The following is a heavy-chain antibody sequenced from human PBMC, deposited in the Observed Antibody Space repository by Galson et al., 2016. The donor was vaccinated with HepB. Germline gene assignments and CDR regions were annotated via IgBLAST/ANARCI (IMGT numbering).Heavy chain of an antibody. CDR2: INAGNGDS. D-gene: IGHD3-3*01. V-gene: IGHV1-3*01. J-gene: IGHJ6*02. CDR1: GYTFTTYP. Sequence: SCKASGYTFTTYPIHWVRQAPGQRLEWMGWINAGNGDSEFSQKFQGRVTITRDTSASTVYMELTSLRSEDTALYYCARGAGFWSGYFGMDVWGQGTTVTVSS. CDR3: ARGAGFWSGYFGMDV.